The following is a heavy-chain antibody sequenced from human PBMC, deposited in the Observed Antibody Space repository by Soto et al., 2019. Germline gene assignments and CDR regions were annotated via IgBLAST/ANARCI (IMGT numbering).Heavy chain of an antibody. J-gene: IGHJ3*02. D-gene: IGHD2-15*01. CDR1: GYTFTSYG. V-gene: IGHV1-18*01. Sequence: ASVKVSCKASGYTFTSYGISWVRQAPGQGPEWVGWVSAYIGTTYYAQKLQGRVTMTADTSTNTAYMELRSLRSDDTAVYYCARDDVGYGRDVFDTWGHGTRVTVSS. CDR3: ARDDVGYGRDVFDT. CDR2: VSAYIGTT.